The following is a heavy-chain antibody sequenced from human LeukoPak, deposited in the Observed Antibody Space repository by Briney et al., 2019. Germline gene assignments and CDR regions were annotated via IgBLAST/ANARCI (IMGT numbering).Heavy chain of an antibody. Sequence: ASVKVSCKASGCTFTSYYMHWVRQAPGQGLEWMGIINPSGGSTSYAQKFQGRVTMTRDTSTSTVYMELSSLRSEDTAVYYCARAEESDAFDIWGQGTMVTVSS. V-gene: IGHV1-46*01. CDR2: INPSGGST. CDR1: GCTFTSYY. J-gene: IGHJ3*02. CDR3: ARAEESDAFDI.